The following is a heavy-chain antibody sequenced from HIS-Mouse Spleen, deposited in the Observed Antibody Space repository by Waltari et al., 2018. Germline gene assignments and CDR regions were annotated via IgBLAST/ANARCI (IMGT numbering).Heavy chain of an antibody. V-gene: IGHV4-39*07. CDR2: IYYSGRT. CDR3: AREIPYSSSWYDWYFDL. J-gene: IGHJ2*01. CDR1: GGSISSRSYY. D-gene: IGHD6-13*01. Sequence: QLQLQESGPGLVKPSETLSLTCTVSGGSISSRSYYWGWSRQPPGKGLEWIGSIYYSGRTYYNPSLKSRVTISVDTSKNQFSLKLSSVTAADTAVYYCAREIPYSSSWYDWYFDLWGRGTLVTVSS.